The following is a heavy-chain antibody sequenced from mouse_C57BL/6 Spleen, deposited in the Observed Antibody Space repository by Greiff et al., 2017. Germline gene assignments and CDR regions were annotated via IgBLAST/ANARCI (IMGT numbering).Heavy chain of an antibody. CDR3: ERWYYGSSYGDY. CDR1: GYTFTSYW. CDR2: IDPSDSYT. J-gene: IGHJ2*01. V-gene: IGHV1-69*01. D-gene: IGHD1-1*01. Sequence: QVHVKQPGAELAMPGASVKLSCKASGYTFTSYWMHWVKQRPGQGLEWIGEIDPSDSYTNYNQKFKGKSTLTVDKSSSTAYMQLRSLTSEDSAVYYCERWYYGSSYGDYWGQGTTLTVSS.